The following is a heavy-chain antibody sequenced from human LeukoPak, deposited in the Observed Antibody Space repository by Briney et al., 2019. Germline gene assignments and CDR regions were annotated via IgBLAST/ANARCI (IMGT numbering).Heavy chain of an antibody. D-gene: IGHD3-10*01. V-gene: IGHV7-4-1*02. J-gene: IGHJ4*02. Sequence: ASVKVSCKASGYTFTGHYIHWVRQAPGQGLEWMGWINTNTGNPTYAQGFTGRFVFSLDTSVSTAYLQISSLKAEDTAVYYCARASYYGSGSYFDYWGQGTLVTVSS. CDR2: INTNTGNP. CDR1: GYTFTGHY. CDR3: ARASYYGSGSYFDY.